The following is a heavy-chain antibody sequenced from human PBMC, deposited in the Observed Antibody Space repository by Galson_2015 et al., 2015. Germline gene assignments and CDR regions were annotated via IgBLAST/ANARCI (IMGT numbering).Heavy chain of an antibody. V-gene: IGHV3-30*03. Sequence: SLRLSCAASGFTFSNYGMHWVRQAPGKGLEWVTVISYDGSNKYYADSVMGRFTISRDNSRNTLHLQMNSLRAEDTARYYCVRHDSGSIDYWGQGTLVTVSS. CDR3: VRHDSGSIDY. J-gene: IGHJ4*02. CDR2: ISYDGSNK. D-gene: IGHD1-26*01. CDR1: GFTFSNYG.